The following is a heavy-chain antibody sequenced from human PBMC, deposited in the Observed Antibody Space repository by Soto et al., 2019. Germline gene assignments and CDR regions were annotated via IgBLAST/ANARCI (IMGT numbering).Heavy chain of an antibody. CDR3: ARDDYGGDSGVLVDF. Sequence: SSVKVSCKASGYTFTGHFMHWVRQAPGQGFEWMGWINPNSGGTNYVQRFQGRVSMTRDTSISTAYMELSRLTSDDTAVYYCARDDYGGDSGVLVDFWGQGTLVIVS. V-gene: IGHV1-2*02. J-gene: IGHJ4*02. D-gene: IGHD4-17*01. CDR1: GYTFTGHF. CDR2: INPNSGGT.